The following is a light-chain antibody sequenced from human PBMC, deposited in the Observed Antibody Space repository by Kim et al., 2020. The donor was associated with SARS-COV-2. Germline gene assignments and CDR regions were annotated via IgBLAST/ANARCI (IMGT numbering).Light chain of an antibody. CDR1: QSVNNNY. V-gene: IGKV3-20*01. CDR3: QQYAGSPLT. Sequence: PGERATVSCRASQSVNNNYLAWYQQKPGQAPRLLIYGASSRATGIPDRFSGSGSWTEYTLTVSRLEPEDFAVYFCQQYAGSPLTFGGGTKV. CDR2: GAS. J-gene: IGKJ4*01.